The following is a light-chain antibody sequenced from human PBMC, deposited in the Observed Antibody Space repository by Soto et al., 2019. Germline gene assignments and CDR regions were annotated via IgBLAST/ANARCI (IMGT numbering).Light chain of an antibody. Sequence: DIQMTQSPSSLSASVGDRVAITCRASQNIGNYLSWYAQKPGKAPKLLIYGASSLQSGVPSRFSGSGSGTHFTLTISSLQPEDFATYYCQQSDSIPFTFDQGTKLEMK. CDR1: QNIGNY. CDR3: QQSDSIPFT. V-gene: IGKV1-39*01. J-gene: IGKJ2*01. CDR2: GAS.